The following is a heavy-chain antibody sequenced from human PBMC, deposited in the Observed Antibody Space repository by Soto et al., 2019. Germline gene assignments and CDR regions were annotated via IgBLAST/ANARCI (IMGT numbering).Heavy chain of an antibody. Sequence: QVQLQQWGAGLLKPSETLSLRCAVYGGSFGGSHWTWIRQPPGKGLQWIGEINHLGSTNYNPSLKSRVAISVDTSKNHISLKLNSVTAADTAVYYCARRYCSSTSCLAGFDSWGRGTLVTVSS. CDR1: GGSFGGSH. CDR3: ARRYCSSTSCLAGFDS. V-gene: IGHV4-34*01. CDR2: INHLGST. D-gene: IGHD2-2*01. J-gene: IGHJ5*01.